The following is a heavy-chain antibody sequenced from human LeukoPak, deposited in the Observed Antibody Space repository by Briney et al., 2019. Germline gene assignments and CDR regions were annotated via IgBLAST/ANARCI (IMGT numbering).Heavy chain of an antibody. D-gene: IGHD3-22*01. V-gene: IGHV4-39*01. J-gene: IGHJ5*02. CDR3: ARHMVINGFDP. CDR1: GGSIRSSYYY. Sequence: SETLSLTCTVSGGSIRSSYYYWGWIRQPPGKGLEWIGSIYDSGSTYYNPSLKSRVTISVDTSKNQFSLKLSSVTAADTAVYYCARHMVINGFDPWGQGTLVTVSS. CDR2: IYDSGST.